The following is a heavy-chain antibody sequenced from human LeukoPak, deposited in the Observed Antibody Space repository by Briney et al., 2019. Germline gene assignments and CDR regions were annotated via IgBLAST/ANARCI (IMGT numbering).Heavy chain of an antibody. Sequence: SETLSLTCTVSGVSITSYYWSWIRQPPGKGLEWIGYIYHSGSTKYNPSLKSRVTISVNTSQNQFSLKLSSVTAADTAVYYCARDGYSGSDALWGQGTLVTVSS. J-gene: IGHJ4*02. CDR2: IYHSGST. CDR3: ARDGYSGSDAL. CDR1: GVSITSYY. V-gene: IGHV4-59*01. D-gene: IGHD5-12*01.